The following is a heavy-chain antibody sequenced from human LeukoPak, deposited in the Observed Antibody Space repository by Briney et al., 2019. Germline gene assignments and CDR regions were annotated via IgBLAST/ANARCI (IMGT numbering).Heavy chain of an antibody. CDR1: GFTVSSNY. J-gene: IGHJ4*02. Sequence: GGSLRLSCAASGFTVSSNYMSWVRQAPGKGLEWVSVIYSGGSTYYADSVKRRFTISRDNSKNTLYLQMNSLRAEDTAVYYCARGPKGIYDSSGYYYECYWRQGTLVTVSS. D-gene: IGHD3-22*01. CDR3: ARGPKGIYDSSGYYYECY. V-gene: IGHV3-66*02. CDR2: IYSGGST.